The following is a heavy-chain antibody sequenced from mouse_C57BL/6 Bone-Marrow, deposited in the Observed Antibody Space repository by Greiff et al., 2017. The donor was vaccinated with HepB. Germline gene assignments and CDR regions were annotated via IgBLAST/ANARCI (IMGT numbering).Heavy chain of an antibody. V-gene: IGHV1-54*01. CDR3: ARGAYYGSSYVGY. CDR1: GYAFTNYL. Sequence: QVQLQQSGAELVRPGTSVKVSCKASGYAFTNYLIEWVKQRPGQGLEWIGVINPGSGGTNYNEKFKGKATLTADKSSSTAYMQLSSLTSEDSAVYFCARGAYYGSSYVGYWGQGTTLTVSS. D-gene: IGHD1-1*01. J-gene: IGHJ2*01. CDR2: INPGSGGT.